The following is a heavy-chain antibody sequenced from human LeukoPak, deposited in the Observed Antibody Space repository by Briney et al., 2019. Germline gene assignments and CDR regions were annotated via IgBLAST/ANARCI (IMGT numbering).Heavy chain of an antibody. D-gene: IGHD1-1*01. V-gene: IGHV1-46*01. CDR3: ARGIVNEATNYFDY. CDR1: GYTFTTHY. CDR2: INPSGTTT. Sequence: ASVKVSCKASGYTFTTHYMHWVRQAPGQGLEWMGLINPSGTTTNYAQKFRGRVTMTTDTSTSTAYMELSRLRSDDTAVYYCARGIVNEATNYFDYWGQGTLVTVSS. J-gene: IGHJ4*02.